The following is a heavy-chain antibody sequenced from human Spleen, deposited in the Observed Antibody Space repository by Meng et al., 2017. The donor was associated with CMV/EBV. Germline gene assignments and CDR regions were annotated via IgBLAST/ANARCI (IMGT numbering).Heavy chain of an antibody. CDR3: ARGGGVGFTYSGSPGWFDP. J-gene: IGHJ5*02. V-gene: IGHV4-34*01. D-gene: IGHD1-26*01. CDR1: GGSFSGYY. Sequence: SETLSLTCAVYGGSFSGYYWSWIRQPPGKGLEWIGEINHSGSTNYNPSLKSRVTISVDTSKNQFSLKLSSVTAADTAVYYCARGGGVGFTYSGSPGWFDPWGQGTLVTVSS. CDR2: INHSGST.